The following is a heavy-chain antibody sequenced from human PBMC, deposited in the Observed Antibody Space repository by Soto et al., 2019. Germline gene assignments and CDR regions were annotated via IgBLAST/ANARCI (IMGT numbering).Heavy chain of an antibody. D-gene: IGHD5-18*01. CDR1: GGSISSAAYY. CDR3: AREYTYGSNFFDC. Sequence: QVQLQESGPGLVKPSQTLSLSCTVSGGSISSAAYYWSWIRQHPGKGLGWIGYIFHSGSTYYTPSLKSRVIISADTSKNQFSLNLTSVTAADTAVYYCAREYTYGSNFFDCWGQGALVTVSS. V-gene: IGHV4-31*03. CDR2: IFHSGST. J-gene: IGHJ4*02.